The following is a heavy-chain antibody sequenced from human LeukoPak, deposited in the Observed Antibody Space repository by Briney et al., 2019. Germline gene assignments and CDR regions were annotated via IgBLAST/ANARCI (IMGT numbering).Heavy chain of an antibody. CDR1: GYSISSGYY. Sequence: PSETLSLTCGVSGYSISSGYYWGWIRQPPGKGRQWIGTIYHTGSTYYKPSPKSRVTISVDTSKNQFSLKLSSVTAADTAVYYCARQLFTTSRHFDSWGQGTLVTVSS. CDR3: ARQLFTTSRHFDS. D-gene: IGHD2-2*01. V-gene: IGHV4-38-2*01. CDR2: IYHTGST. J-gene: IGHJ4*02.